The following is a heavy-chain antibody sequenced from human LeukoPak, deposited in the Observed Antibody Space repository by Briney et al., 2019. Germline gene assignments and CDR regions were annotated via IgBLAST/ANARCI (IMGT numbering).Heavy chain of an antibody. V-gene: IGHV3-48*03. J-gene: IGHJ4*02. CDR1: GFTFRTYE. CDR3: ARSATRTGFFDY. Sequence: GGSLRLSCAASGFTFRTYEMNWVRQAPGKGLEWISHITPSSYAYYADSVKGRFTVSRDNAKNTLYLQMNSLRAEDTAVYYCARSATRTGFFDYWGQGTLVTVSS. D-gene: IGHD3-3*01. CDR2: ITPSSYA.